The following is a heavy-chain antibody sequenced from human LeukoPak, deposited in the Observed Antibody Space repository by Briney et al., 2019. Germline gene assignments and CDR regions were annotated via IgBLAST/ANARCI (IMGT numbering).Heavy chain of an antibody. Sequence: VASVKVSCKASGGTFSSYAISWVRQAPGQGLEWMGWINPNSGGTNYAQKFQGRVTMTRDTSISTAYMELSRLRSDDTAVYYCARDAYYGSGSYQPGAYFFDYWGQGTLVTVSS. J-gene: IGHJ4*02. CDR1: GGTFSSYA. CDR2: INPNSGGT. CDR3: ARDAYYGSGSYQPGAYFFDY. D-gene: IGHD3-10*01. V-gene: IGHV1-2*02.